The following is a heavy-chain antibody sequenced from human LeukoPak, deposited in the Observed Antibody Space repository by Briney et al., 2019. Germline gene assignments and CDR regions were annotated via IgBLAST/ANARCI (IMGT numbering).Heavy chain of an antibody. J-gene: IGHJ6*03. CDR2: IRYDGSNK. CDR1: GFTFSSYG. V-gene: IGHV3-30*02. CDR3: AKDYYDYVWGSYRYGYYYYYYMDV. Sequence: GGSLRLSCAASGFTFSSYGMHWVRQAPGKGLEWVSFIRYDGSNKYYADSVKGRFTISRDNSKNTLYLQMNSLRAEDTAVYYCAKDYYDYVWGSYRYGYYYYYYMDVWGKGTTVTVSS. D-gene: IGHD3-16*02.